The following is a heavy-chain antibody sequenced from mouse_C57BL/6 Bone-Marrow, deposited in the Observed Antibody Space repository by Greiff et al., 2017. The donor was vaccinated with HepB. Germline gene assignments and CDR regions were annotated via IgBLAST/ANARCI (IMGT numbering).Heavy chain of an antibody. Sequence: VQLQQSGAELAKPGASVKLSCKASGYTFTSYWMHWVKQRPGQGLEWIGYINPSSGYTKYNQKFKDKATLTADKSSSTAYMQLSSLTYEDSAVYYCASLTTVVAEGFAYWGQGTLVTVSA. CDR3: ASLTTVVAEGFAY. D-gene: IGHD1-1*01. CDR2: INPSSGYT. J-gene: IGHJ3*01. V-gene: IGHV1-7*01. CDR1: GYTFTSYW.